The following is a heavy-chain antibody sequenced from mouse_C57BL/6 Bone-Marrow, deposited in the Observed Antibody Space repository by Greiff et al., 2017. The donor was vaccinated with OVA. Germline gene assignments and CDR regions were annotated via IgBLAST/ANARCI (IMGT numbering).Heavy chain of an antibody. CDR1: GFTFSSYA. CDR3: AIYYYGSSL. J-gene: IGHJ2*01. Sequence: EVQLQQSGGGLVKPGGSLKLSCAASGFTFSSYAMSWVRQTPEKRLEWVATISDGGSYTYYPDNVKGRFTISRDNAKNNLYLQMSHLKSEDTAMYYCAIYYYGSSLWGQGTTLTVSS. V-gene: IGHV5-4*01. D-gene: IGHD1-1*01. CDR2: ISDGGSYT.